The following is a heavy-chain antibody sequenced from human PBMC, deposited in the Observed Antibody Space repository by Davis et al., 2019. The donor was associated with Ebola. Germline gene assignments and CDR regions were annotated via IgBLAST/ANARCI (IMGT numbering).Heavy chain of an antibody. V-gene: IGHV1-2*02. CDR3: AREGWELLRGWFDP. Sequence: ASVKVSCKASGYTLNGYYINWVRQAPGQGLEWMGWMNPNSGGTYYARKFQGRVTMTRDTSISTTYMEISSLRSDDTAVYFCAREGWELLRGWFDPWGQGTLVTVSS. J-gene: IGHJ5*02. CDR2: MNPNSGGT. D-gene: IGHD1-26*01. CDR1: GYTLNGYY.